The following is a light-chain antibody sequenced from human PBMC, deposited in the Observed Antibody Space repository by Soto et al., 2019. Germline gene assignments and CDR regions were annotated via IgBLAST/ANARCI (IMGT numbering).Light chain of an antibody. V-gene: IGKV3-20*01. CDR3: LKYGSSPGWT. CDR1: QRLSSSY. Sequence: IVLTQSPGTLSLSPGARATLSCRASQRLSSSYLAWYQQKPGQAPRLLIYAASTRATGIPDRFSGSGSGTDFTLTIGRLDPEDFAVYYCLKYGSSPGWTFGPGTKVDIK. CDR2: AAS. J-gene: IGKJ1*01.